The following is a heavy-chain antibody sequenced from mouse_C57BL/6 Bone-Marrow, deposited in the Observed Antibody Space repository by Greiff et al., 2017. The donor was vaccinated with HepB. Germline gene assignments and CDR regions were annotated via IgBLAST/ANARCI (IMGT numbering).Heavy chain of an antibody. J-gene: IGHJ3*01. D-gene: IGHD1-1*01. CDR3: ARRASTVVATPGGFAC. CDR2: ISSGGSYT. V-gene: IGHV5-6*01. Sequence: EVQLVESGGDLVKPGGSLKLSCAASGFTFRSYGMSWVRQTPDKRLEWVATISSGGSYTYYPDSVKGRFNISRDNAKNTLYLQMSSLKSKDTAMYYCARRASTVVATPGGFACLGQGTLGTVSA. CDR1: GFTFRSYG.